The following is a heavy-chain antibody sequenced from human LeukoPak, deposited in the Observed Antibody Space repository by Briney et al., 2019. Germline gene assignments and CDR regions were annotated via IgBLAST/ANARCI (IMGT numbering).Heavy chain of an antibody. D-gene: IGHD2-2*01. Sequence: SETPSLTCTVSGGSISSTYYFWGWIRQPPGKGLEWIGSIYHSGTTYYGPSLKSRATISVDKSKNQFSLKLSSVTAADTAIYYCAHASSTKIDYWGQGTLVTVSS. CDR2: IYHSGTT. V-gene: IGHV4-39*07. J-gene: IGHJ4*02. CDR1: GGSISSTYYF. CDR3: AHASSTKIDY.